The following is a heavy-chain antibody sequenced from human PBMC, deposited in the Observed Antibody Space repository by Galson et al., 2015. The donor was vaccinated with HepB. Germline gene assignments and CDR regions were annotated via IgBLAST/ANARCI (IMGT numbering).Heavy chain of an antibody. CDR3: ARSTITASSDWFDP. D-gene: IGHD5-24*01. Sequence: SVKVSCKASGDTFNNFGISWVRQVSGQGLEWMGWISVHSGNTKFAQKFQGRVTLSTDTSTNTVYMELRRLRSDDTAVYYCARSTITASSDWFDPWGQGTLVTVSS. CDR2: ISVHSGNT. V-gene: IGHV1-18*01. J-gene: IGHJ5*02. CDR1: GDTFNNFG.